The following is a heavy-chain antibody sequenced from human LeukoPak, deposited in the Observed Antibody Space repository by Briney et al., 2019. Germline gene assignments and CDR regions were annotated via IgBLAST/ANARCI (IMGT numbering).Heavy chain of an antibody. CDR2: MNPNSGNT. Sequence: GASVKVSCKASGYTLTSYDINWVRQATGQGLEWMGWMNPNSGNTGYAQKFQGRVTITRNTSISTAYMELSSLRSEDTAVYYCARGGYCSGGSCYLVYWGQGTLVTVSS. CDR1: GYTLTSYD. D-gene: IGHD2-15*01. J-gene: IGHJ4*02. V-gene: IGHV1-8*03. CDR3: ARGGYCSGGSCYLVY.